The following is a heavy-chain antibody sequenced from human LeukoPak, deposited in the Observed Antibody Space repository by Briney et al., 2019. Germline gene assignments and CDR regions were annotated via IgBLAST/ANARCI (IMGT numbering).Heavy chain of an antibody. D-gene: IGHD3-3*01. CDR3: ARDPRITIFGVVIISYYFDY. Sequence: GGSLRLSCAASGFTFSSYAMHWVRQAPGKGLEWVAVISYDGSNKYYADSVKGRFTISRDNSKNTLYLQMNSLRAEDTAVYYCARDPRITIFGVVIISYYFDYWGQGTLVTVSS. V-gene: IGHV3-30-3*01. J-gene: IGHJ4*02. CDR1: GFTFSSYA. CDR2: ISYDGSNK.